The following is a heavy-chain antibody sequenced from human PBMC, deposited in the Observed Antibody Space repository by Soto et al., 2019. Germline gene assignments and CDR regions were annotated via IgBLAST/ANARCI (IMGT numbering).Heavy chain of an antibody. V-gene: IGHV4-4*02. Sequence: SETLSLSCSVSGGSIRSSNWGSWVRQPPGKGLEWIGEIYHSGSTNYNPSLKSRVTISVDKSKNQFSLKLSSVTAADTAVYYCARAAEDGTTLDYWGQGTLVT. J-gene: IGHJ4*02. CDR2: IYHSGST. CDR3: ARAAEDGTTLDY. CDR1: GGSIRSSNW. D-gene: IGHD6-13*01.